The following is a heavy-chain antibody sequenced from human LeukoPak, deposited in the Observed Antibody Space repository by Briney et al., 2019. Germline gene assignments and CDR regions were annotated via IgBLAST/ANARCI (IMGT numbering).Heavy chain of an antibody. CDR1: GYTFTSYG. V-gene: IGHV1-18*01. CDR3: ARGFSCARDPRCYYDSSGYYPGDY. Sequence: GASVKVSCKASGYTFTSYGISWVRQAPGQGLEWMGWISAYNGNTNYAQKLQGSVTMTTDTSTSTAYMELRSLRSDDTAVYYCARGFSCARDPRCYYDSSGYYPGDYWGQGTLVTVSS. CDR2: ISAYNGNT. D-gene: IGHD3-22*01. J-gene: IGHJ4*02.